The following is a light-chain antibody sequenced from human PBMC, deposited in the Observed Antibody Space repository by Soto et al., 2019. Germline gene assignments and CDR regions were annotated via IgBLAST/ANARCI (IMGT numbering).Light chain of an antibody. CDR1: QSVSSN. Sequence: EIVMTQSPATLSVSPGERATLSCRASQSVSSNLAWYQQKPGQAPRLLISGASTRATGIPARFSGSGSGTEFTLTISSLQSEDFAVYYCQQYNTWPRTFGGGTKVEIK. CDR3: QQYNTWPRT. V-gene: IGKV3-15*01. CDR2: GAS. J-gene: IGKJ4*01.